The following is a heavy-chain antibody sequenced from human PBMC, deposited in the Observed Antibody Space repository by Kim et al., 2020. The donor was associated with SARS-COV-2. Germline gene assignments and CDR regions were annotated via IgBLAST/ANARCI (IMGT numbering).Heavy chain of an antibody. Sequence: GGSLRLSCSASGFTFSSYAMHWVRQAPGKGLEYVSAISSNGGSTYYADSVKGRFTISRDNSKNTLYLQMSSLRAEDTAVYYCVNPLPVDSSGYFYWGQGTLVTVSS. CDR3: VNPLPVDSSGYFY. V-gene: IGHV3-64D*09. CDR2: ISSNGGST. CDR1: GFTFSSYA. D-gene: IGHD3-22*01. J-gene: IGHJ4*02.